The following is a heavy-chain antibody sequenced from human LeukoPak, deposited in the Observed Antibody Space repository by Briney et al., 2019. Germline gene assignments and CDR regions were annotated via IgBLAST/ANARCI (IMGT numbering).Heavy chain of an antibody. D-gene: IGHD1-26*01. Sequence: GRSLRLSCAASGFPFDDKAMHWVRQAPGKGLEWVAGISRNSDSTGYADSVKGRFTISRDSAKNSLYLQMNTLRAEDMALYYCVKDIGSGSYRYGGYFDYWGQGTLVTVSS. CDR2: ISRNSDST. CDR1: GFPFDDKA. CDR3: VKDIGSGSYRYGGYFDY. V-gene: IGHV3-9*03. J-gene: IGHJ4*02.